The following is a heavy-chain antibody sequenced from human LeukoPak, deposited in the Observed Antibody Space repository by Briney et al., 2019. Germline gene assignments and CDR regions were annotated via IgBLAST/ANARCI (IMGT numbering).Heavy chain of an antibody. CDR1: GFTFSDHF. CDR3: AREQKSGSYFTYYFDY. Sequence: PGGSLRLSCAASGFTFSDHFMDWVRQAPGKGLEWVGRTRNKANSYSTEYAASVEGRFTISRHDSTNSLYLQMNSLKTEDTAVYYCAREQKSGSYFTYYFDYWGQGTLVTVSS. J-gene: IGHJ4*02. D-gene: IGHD1-26*01. CDR2: TRNKANSYST. V-gene: IGHV3-72*01.